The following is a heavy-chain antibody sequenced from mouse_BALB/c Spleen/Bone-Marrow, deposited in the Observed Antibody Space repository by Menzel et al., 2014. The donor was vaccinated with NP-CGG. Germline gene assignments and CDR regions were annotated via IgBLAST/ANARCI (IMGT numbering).Heavy chain of an antibody. CDR1: GFNIKDTY. Sequence: VQLQQSGAELVKPGASVKLSCTASGFNIKDTYMHWVKQRPEQGLEWIGRIDPANGNTKYDPKFQGKATITADTSSNTAYLQLSSLTSEDTAVYYCANYYYGSSLFAYWGKGLWSLSLQ. V-gene: IGHV14-3*02. CDR3: ANYYYGSSLFAY. J-gene: IGHJ3*01. D-gene: IGHD1-1*01. CDR2: IDPANGNT.